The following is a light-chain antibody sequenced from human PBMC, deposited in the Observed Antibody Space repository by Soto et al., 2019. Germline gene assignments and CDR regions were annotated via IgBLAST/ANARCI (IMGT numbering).Light chain of an antibody. CDR3: QQYDNYAPIT. J-gene: IGKJ3*01. Sequence: DIQMTQSPSTLSASVGDRVTITCRASQSISSWLAWYQQKPGKAPKLLIYDGCNLESGAPSRFSGSGSGTDFTLTISSLQPDDFATYYCQQYDNYAPITFGPWTEVDI. CDR2: DGC. CDR1: QSISSW. V-gene: IGKV1-5*01.